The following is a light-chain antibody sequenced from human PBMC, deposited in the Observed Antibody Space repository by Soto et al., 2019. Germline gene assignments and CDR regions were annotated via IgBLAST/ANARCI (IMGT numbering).Light chain of an antibody. Sequence: DIQMTQSPSSLSASVGDRVTITCQASQDIDNYLNWYQQKPGQAPKLLIYDASNLETGVPSRFSGRGSGTDFTFTSSSLQPEDVATYYCQLYGNLPPYTFGQGTQLELK. V-gene: IGKV1-33*01. J-gene: IGKJ2*01. CDR1: QDIDNY. CDR3: QLYGNLPPYT. CDR2: DAS.